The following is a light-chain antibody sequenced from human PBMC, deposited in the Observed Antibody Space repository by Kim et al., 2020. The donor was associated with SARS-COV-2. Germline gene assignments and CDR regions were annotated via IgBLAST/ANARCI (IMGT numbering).Light chain of an antibody. Sequence: QSITMSCTGTSSDVGAYDYVSWYQQHPGKAPKHMIYDVNNRPSGVSNRFSGSKSDNTASLTISGLQPEDEADYYCASFTSKSTPSFGTGTKVTVL. CDR2: DVN. CDR1: SSDVGAYDY. V-gene: IGLV2-14*03. J-gene: IGLJ1*01. CDR3: ASFTSKSTPS.